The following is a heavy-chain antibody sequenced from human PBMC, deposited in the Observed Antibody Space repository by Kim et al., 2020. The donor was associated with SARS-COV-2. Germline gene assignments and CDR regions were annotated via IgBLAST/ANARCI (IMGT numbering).Heavy chain of an antibody. CDR1: GFTFDDYT. D-gene: IGHD4-4*01. CDR2: ISWDGGST. Sequence: GGSLRLSCAASGFTFDDYTMHWVRQAPGKGLEWVSLISWDGGSTYYADSVKGRFTISRDNSKNSLYLQMNSLRTEDTALYYCAKDIGPPDTVTRGDYYYYGMDVWGQGTTVTVSS. V-gene: IGHV3-43*01. CDR3: AKDIGPPDTVTRGDYYYYGMDV. J-gene: IGHJ6*02.